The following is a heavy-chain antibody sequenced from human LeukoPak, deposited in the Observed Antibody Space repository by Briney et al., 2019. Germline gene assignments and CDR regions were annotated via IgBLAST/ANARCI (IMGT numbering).Heavy chain of an antibody. J-gene: IGHJ4*02. V-gene: IGHV4-59*01. CDR3: ARGKGDFDS. CDR2: IYYTGST. Sequence: SETLSLTCTISGDSFTNYFWRWIRQPPGKGLEWIGSIYYTGSTNYNPSLQSRVTISLDTSKNHFSLNLNSVTAADTAVYYCARGKGDFDSWGQGTLVTVSS. CDR1: GDSFTNYF. D-gene: IGHD3-16*01.